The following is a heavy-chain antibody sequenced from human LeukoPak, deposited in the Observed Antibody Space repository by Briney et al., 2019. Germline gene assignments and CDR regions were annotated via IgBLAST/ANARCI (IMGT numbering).Heavy chain of an antibody. CDR3: ARDNDSRDPPHFDY. Sequence: ASVKVSCKASGYTFTSYGISWVRQAPGQGLEWMGWISAYNGNTNYAQKLQGRVTMATDTSTSTAYMELRSLRSDDTAVYYCARDNDSRDPPHFDYWGQGTLVTVSS. CDR1: GYTFTSYG. J-gene: IGHJ4*02. V-gene: IGHV1-18*01. CDR2: ISAYNGNT. D-gene: IGHD3-16*01.